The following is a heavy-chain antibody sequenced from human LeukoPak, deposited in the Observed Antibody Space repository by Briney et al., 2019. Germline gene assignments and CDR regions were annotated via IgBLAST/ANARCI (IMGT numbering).Heavy chain of an antibody. J-gene: IGHJ6*02. V-gene: IGHV3-23*01. D-gene: IGHD3-10*01. CDR3: AKGRHGSGYFGMDV. CDR1: GFTLSSYA. CDR2: FSGSGGST. Sequence: PGGSLRLSCAASGFTLSSYAMSWVRQAPGKGLEGVSGFSGSGGSTYYADSVKGRFTMSRDNSKNTLYLQMNSLRAEDTAVYYCAKGRHGSGYFGMDVWGQGTTVTVSS.